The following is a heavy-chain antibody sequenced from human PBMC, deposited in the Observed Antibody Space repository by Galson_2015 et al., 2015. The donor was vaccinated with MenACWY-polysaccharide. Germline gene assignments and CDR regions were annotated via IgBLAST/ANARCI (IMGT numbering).Heavy chain of an antibody. Sequence: SLRLSCAASGFTFSSYEMNWVRQAPGKGLEWVSYISSSGSTIYYADSVKGRFTISRVNAKNSLYLQMNSLRAEDTAVYYCARTYYDILTGYLSYYYYYGMDVWGQGTTVTVSS. CDR1: GFTFSSYE. V-gene: IGHV3-48*03. CDR2: ISSSGSTI. D-gene: IGHD3-9*01. CDR3: ARTYYDILTGYLSYYYYYGMDV. J-gene: IGHJ6*02.